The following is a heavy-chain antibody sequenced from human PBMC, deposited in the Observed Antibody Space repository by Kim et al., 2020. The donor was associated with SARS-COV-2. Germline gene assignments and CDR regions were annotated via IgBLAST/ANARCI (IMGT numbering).Heavy chain of an antibody. V-gene: IGHV3-9*01. CDR1: GFTFDDYA. D-gene: IGHD2-21*01. CDR2: ISWNSGSI. CDR3: AKDMRSSCGGYIPPYYY. J-gene: IGHJ6*01. Sequence: GWSLRLSCAASGFTFDDYAMHWVRQAPGKGLEWVSGISWNSGSISYADSVKGRFTISRDNAKNSLYLQMNSLRAEDTALYYCAKDMRSSCGGYIPPYYY.